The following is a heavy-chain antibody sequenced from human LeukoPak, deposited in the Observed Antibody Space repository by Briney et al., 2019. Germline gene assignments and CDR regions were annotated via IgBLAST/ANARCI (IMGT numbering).Heavy chain of an antibody. Sequence: ASVKVSCKASEGTFSSYAISWVRQAPGQGLEWMGGIIPIFGTANYAQKFQGRVTITTDESTSTAYMELSSLRSEDTAVYYCARDAVAGTWGAFDIWGQGTMVTVSS. CDR2: IIPIFGTA. V-gene: IGHV1-69*05. J-gene: IGHJ3*02. D-gene: IGHD6-19*01. CDR3: ARDAVAGTWGAFDI. CDR1: EGTFSSYA.